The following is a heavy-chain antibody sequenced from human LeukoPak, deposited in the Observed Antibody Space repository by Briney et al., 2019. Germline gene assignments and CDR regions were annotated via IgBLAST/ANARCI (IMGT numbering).Heavy chain of an antibody. D-gene: IGHD3-9*01. CDR2: IRYDGSNK. Sequence: GGSLRLSCAASGFTFSSYGMHWVRQAPGKGLEWVAFIRYDGSNKYYADSVKGRFTISRDNSKNTLYLQMNSLRAEDTAVYYCVRGVHYDILTGYPYYLDYWGQGTLVTVSS. V-gene: IGHV3-30*02. CDR1: GFTFSSYG. CDR3: VRGVHYDILTGYPYYLDY. J-gene: IGHJ4*02.